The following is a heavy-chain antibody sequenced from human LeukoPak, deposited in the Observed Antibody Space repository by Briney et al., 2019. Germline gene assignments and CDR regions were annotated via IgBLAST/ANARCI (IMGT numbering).Heavy chain of an antibody. Sequence: PGGSLRLSCTASGFALGSFAMHWVRQGAGKGLEYISAISVNGNTTYYDTSVKGRFVISRDNSRNKLYLQMGRLRPEDTAMYFCVRGGASGIVYWGRGALVTVS. CDR3: VRGGASGIVY. CDR1: GFALGSFA. CDR2: ISVNGNTT. V-gene: IGHV3-64*01. D-gene: IGHD3-10*01. J-gene: IGHJ4*02.